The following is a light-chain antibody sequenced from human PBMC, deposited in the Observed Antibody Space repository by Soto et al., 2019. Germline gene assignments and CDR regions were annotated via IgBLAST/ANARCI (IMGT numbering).Light chain of an antibody. CDR2: VVT. CDR3: SSDAGNYNYV. V-gene: IGLV2-8*01. J-gene: IGLJ1*01. CDR1: SSDVGGYDH. Sequence: QSAPTQPPSASGSLGQSVTIPCTGTSSDVGGYDHVSWYQQHPGKAPKLMIYVVTKRPAGVPDRFSGSKSGNTASLTVSGLQAEDEADYYCSSDAGNYNYVFGTGTKLTVL.